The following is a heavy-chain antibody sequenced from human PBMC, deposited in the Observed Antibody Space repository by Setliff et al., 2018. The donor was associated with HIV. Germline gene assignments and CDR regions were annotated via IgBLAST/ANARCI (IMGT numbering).Heavy chain of an antibody. Sequence: SETLSLTCTVSGGSISSSSYYWVWIRQSPGKGLEWIGSIYYTGTTNYNPSLKSRVTISVDTSKNQFSLKLSSVTAADTAVYYCATYADRESNRFDPWGQGILVTVSS. J-gene: IGHJ5*02. V-gene: IGHV4-39*01. D-gene: IGHD3-10*01. CDR2: IYYTGTT. CDR3: ATYADRESNRFDP. CDR1: GGSISSSSYY.